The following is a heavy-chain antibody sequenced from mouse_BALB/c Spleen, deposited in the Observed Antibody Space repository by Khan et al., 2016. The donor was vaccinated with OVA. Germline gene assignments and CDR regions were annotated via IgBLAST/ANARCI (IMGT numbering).Heavy chain of an antibody. J-gene: IGHJ2*01. CDR1: GYSITSGYA. CDR3: ARGNYYGYYFDY. D-gene: IGHD1-1*01. Sequence: EVQLHESGPGLVKPSQSLSLTCTVTGYSITSGYAWNWIRQFPGNKLEWMGYISYSGVTSYTPSLKSRISITRDTSKNQFFLQLTSVTTEDTATYYCARGNYYGYYFDYWGQGTTLTVSS. V-gene: IGHV3-2*02. CDR2: ISYSGVT.